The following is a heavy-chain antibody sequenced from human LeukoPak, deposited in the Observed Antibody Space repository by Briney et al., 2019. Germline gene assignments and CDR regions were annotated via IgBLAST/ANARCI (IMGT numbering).Heavy chain of an antibody. CDR3: ARKGLGGELGGFDS. Sequence: GGSLRLSCIASGFTFNSYAMSWVRQAPGKGLEWVSYISSSGSTIYYADSVKGRFTISRDNAKNSLYLQMNSLRVEDTALYHCARKGLGGELGGFDSWGQGTLVTVSS. CDR1: GFTFNSYA. J-gene: IGHJ4*02. D-gene: IGHD1-7*01. CDR2: ISSSGSTI. V-gene: IGHV3-48*04.